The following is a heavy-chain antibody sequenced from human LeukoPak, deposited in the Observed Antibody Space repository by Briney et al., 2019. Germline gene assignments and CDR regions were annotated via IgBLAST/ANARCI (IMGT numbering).Heavy chain of an antibody. Sequence: GESLKISCWDSGSSFTSYWIGWVRQMPGKGLEWMGIIYPGDSDIRYSPSFQGQVTISADRSTTTAHLQWSSLKASDTAIYYCARLSTVTTNMDVWGNGTTVTVSS. CDR2: IYPGDSDI. CDR1: GSSFTSYW. V-gene: IGHV5-51*01. J-gene: IGHJ6*03. CDR3: ARLSTVTTNMDV. D-gene: IGHD4-11*01.